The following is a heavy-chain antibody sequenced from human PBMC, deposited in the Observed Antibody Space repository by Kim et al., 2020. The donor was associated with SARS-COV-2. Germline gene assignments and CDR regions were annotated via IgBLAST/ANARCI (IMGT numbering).Heavy chain of an antibody. CDR3: ATGASGRDFDY. Sequence: TVAYAAPVKGRFTLSRDDSKNTLYLQMTSLKTEDTAVYYCATGASGRDFDYWGQGTLVTVSS. CDR2: TV. J-gene: IGHJ4*02. V-gene: IGHV3-15*01.